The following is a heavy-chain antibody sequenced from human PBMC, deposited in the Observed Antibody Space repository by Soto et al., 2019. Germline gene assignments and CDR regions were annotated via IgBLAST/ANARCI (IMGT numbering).Heavy chain of an antibody. CDR3: AKGRGGSGSLTPRVDF. Sequence: EVQLLESGGGLVQPGGSLRLSCAASGFTFNNYAMTWVRQAPGKWLEWVSAISGGGDTTSYADSVKGRFTVSRDGSKNTLYLQMSRLRAEDTALYYCAKGRGGSGSLTPRVDFWGQGTLVTVSS. J-gene: IGHJ4*02. V-gene: IGHV3-23*01. CDR2: ISGGGDTT. D-gene: IGHD3-10*01. CDR1: GFTFNNYA.